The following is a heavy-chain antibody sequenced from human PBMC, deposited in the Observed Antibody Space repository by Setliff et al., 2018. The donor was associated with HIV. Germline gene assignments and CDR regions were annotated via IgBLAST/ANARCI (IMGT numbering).Heavy chain of an antibody. J-gene: IGHJ6*03. CDR1: GFTFSSYW. CDR3: ARDYLYYYYYMDV. Sequence: PGGSLRLSCAASGFTFSSYWMSWVRQAPGKGLEWVANINQDGSEKYYVDSVKGRFTISRDSAKNSLYLQMNSLRAEDTAVYYCARDYLYYYYYMDVWGRGTTVTVSS. CDR2: INQDGSEK. V-gene: IGHV3-7*01.